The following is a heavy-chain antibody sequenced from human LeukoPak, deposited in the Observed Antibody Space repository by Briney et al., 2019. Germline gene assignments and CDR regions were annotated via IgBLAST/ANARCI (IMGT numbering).Heavy chain of an antibody. J-gene: IGHJ4*02. V-gene: IGHV3-7*01. CDR1: GFTFSSYW. D-gene: IGHD1-7*01. CDR3: ARDAELELRDYFDY. CDR2: IKQDGSEK. Sequence: GGSLRLSCAASGFTFSSYWMSWVRQAPGKGLEGVANIKQDGSEKYYVDSVKGRFTISRDNAKNSLYLQMNSLRAEDTAVYYCARDAELELRDYFDYWGQGTLVTVSS.